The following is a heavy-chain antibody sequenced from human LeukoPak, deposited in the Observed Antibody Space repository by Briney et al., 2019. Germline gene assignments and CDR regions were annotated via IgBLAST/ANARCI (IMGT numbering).Heavy chain of an antibody. V-gene: IGHV3-33*06. CDR1: GFTFGSYG. CDR3: AKGSEYSSSVFDY. CDR2: IWYDGSNK. J-gene: IGHJ4*02. D-gene: IGHD6-6*01. Sequence: GRSLRLSCAASGFTFGSYGMHWVRQAPGKGLEWVAVIWYDGSNKYYADSVKGRFTISRDNSKNTLYLQMNSLRAEDTAVYYCAKGSEYSSSVFDYWGQGTLVTVSS.